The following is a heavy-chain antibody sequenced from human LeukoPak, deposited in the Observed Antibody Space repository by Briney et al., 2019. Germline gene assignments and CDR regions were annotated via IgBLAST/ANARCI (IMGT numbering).Heavy chain of an antibody. CDR2: IYYSGST. J-gene: IGHJ5*02. V-gene: IGHV4-39*01. D-gene: IGHD2-15*01. Sequence: SETLSLTCTVSSGSISSSSYYWGWIRQPPGKGLEWIGSIYYSGSTYYNPSLKSRVTISVDTSKNQFSLKLSSVTAADTAVYYCARQLHIVVVVAAWFDPWGQGTLVTVSS. CDR1: SGSISSSSYY. CDR3: ARQLHIVVVVAAWFDP.